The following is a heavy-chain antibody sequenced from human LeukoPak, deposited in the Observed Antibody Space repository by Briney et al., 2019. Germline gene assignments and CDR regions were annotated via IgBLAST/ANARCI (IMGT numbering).Heavy chain of an antibody. V-gene: IGHV4-34*01. CDR2: IHHSGST. J-gene: IGHJ3*02. D-gene: IGHD3-22*01. CDR3: ARLSSVEVIEFDI. CDR1: GGSFGGYY. Sequence: SETLSLTCGVFGGSFGGYYWSWIRQPPGKGLEWNGQIHHSGSTNYNPSLKSRVSISIDTPKNQFSLNLTSVTAADTAVYYCARLSSVEVIEFDIWGQGTMVTVSS.